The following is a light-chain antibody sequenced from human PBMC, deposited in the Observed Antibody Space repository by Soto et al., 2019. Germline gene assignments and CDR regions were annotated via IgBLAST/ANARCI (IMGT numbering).Light chain of an antibody. V-gene: IGKV1-5*01. CDR2: AAS. CDR1: QSLGNW. Sequence: DIQMTQSPSTLSASVRDRVTITCRASQSLGNWLAWYQQKPGKAPKLLIYAASTLQSGVPSRFSGSGSGTDFTLTISCLQSEDFATYYCQQYYSYPITFGQGTRLEIK. CDR3: QQYYSYPIT. J-gene: IGKJ5*01.